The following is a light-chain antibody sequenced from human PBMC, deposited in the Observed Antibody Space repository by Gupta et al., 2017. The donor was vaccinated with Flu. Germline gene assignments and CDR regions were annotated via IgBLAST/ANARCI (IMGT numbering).Light chain of an antibody. Sequence: GQSVTISCSGSSSNIGNTYVSWYQQLPGTAPKLLIYENNKRPSGIPDRFSGSKSGTSAALGITGLQTGDEADYYCGTWDGSLSTDVFGTGTK. CDR1: SSNIGNTY. CDR2: ENN. V-gene: IGLV1-51*02. J-gene: IGLJ1*01. CDR3: GTWDGSLSTDV.